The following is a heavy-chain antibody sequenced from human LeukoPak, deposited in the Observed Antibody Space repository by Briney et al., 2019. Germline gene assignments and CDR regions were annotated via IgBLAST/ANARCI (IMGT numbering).Heavy chain of an antibody. Sequence: SETLSLTCTVSGGSISSYYWSWIRQPPGKGLEWIGYIYYSGSTNYNPSLKSRVTISVDTSKNQFSLKLSSVTAADTAVYYCARTASTGIAAAANDYWGQGTLVTVSS. J-gene: IGHJ4*02. CDR2: IYYSGST. CDR1: GGSISSYY. CDR3: ARTASTGIAAAANDY. V-gene: IGHV4-59*01. D-gene: IGHD6-13*01.